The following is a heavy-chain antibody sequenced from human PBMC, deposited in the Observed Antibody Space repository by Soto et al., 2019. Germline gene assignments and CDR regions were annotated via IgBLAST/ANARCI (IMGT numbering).Heavy chain of an antibody. CDR1: GYTFTSYD. J-gene: IGHJ3*02. Sequence: QVQLVQSGAEVKKPGASVKVSCKASGYTFTSYDINWVRQATGQGLEWMGWMNPNSGNTGYAQKFQGRVTMTINTSISTAYMEPRSLRSDDTAVDYCARVDFGVVADAFDIRGQGTMVTVSS. V-gene: IGHV1-8*01. CDR3: ARVDFGVVADAFDI. CDR2: MNPNSGNT. D-gene: IGHD3-3*01.